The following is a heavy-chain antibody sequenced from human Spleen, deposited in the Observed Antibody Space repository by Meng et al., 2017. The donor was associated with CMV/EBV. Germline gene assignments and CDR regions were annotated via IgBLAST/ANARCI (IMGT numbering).Heavy chain of an antibody. V-gene: IGHV3-20*04. D-gene: IGHD6-13*01. Sequence: GGSLRLSCAASGFAFADYGMGWVRQAPGKGLEWVSGINWNGGSTGYADSVKGRFTISRDNAKNSLYLQMNSLRAEDTALYYCARDPTEYSSSWYYYGMDVWGQGTTVTVSS. CDR3: ARDPTEYSSSWYYYGMDV. J-gene: IGHJ6*02. CDR2: INWNGGST. CDR1: GFAFADYG.